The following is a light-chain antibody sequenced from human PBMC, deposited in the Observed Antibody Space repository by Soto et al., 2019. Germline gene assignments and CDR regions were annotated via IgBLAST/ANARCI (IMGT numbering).Light chain of an antibody. CDR3: QQYYSYPPT. CDR2: AAS. Sequence: AIRMTQSPSSFSASTGDRVTITCRASQGISSYLAWYQQKPGKAPKLLSYAASTLQSGVPSRFSGSGSGTDFTLTISCLQSQDFATYYCQQYYSYPPTVGQGTKVDIK. J-gene: IGKJ1*01. V-gene: IGKV1-8*01. CDR1: QGISSY.